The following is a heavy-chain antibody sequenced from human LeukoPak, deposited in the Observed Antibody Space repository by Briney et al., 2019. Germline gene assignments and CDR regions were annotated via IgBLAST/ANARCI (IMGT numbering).Heavy chain of an antibody. V-gene: IGHV4-4*07. Sequence: SETLSLTCTVSGGSISSYYWSWIRQPAGKGVDWIGRIYTSGSTNYNPSLKSRVTMSVDTSKNQFSLKLSSVTAADTAVYYCARERKDCSSTSCYGPWGEGTLVTVSS. CDR3: ARERKDCSSTSCYGP. J-gene: IGHJ4*02. CDR1: GGSISSYY. CDR2: IYTSGST. D-gene: IGHD2-2*01.